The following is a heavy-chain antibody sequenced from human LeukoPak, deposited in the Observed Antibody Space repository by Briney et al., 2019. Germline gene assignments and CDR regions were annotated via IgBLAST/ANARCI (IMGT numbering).Heavy chain of an antibody. CDR3: ARGTGLFDY. D-gene: IGHD2-8*02. J-gene: IGHJ4*02. Sequence: PGGSLRLSCATSGFPFSSYWMNWVRQFPGKGLERVANIKQDGSETYYVDSVKGRFTISRDNATNSLFLHMNSLRADDTALYYCARGTGLFDYWGQGTLVTVSS. CDR1: GFPFSSYW. CDR2: IKQDGSET. V-gene: IGHV3-7*04.